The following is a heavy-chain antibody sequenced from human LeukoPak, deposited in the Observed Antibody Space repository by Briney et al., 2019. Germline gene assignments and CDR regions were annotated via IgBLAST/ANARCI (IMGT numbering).Heavy chain of an antibody. Sequence: ASVKVSCKASGYTFTAYYIHWVRQAPGRGLEWMGRISPNTGDTTYAQKFQGRVTMTRDTSISTAYMELSRLRSDDTAVYYCATQIAAAGRLDYWGQGTLVTVSS. D-gene: IGHD6-13*01. J-gene: IGHJ4*02. CDR3: ATQIAAAGRLDY. V-gene: IGHV1-2*02. CDR2: ISPNTGDT. CDR1: GYTFTAYY.